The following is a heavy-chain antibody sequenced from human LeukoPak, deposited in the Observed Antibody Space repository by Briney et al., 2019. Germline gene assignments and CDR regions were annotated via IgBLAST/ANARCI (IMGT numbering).Heavy chain of an antibody. CDR3: ARDDIVVVPAAMLPVLERYNWFDP. D-gene: IGHD2-2*01. Sequence: GASVKVSCKASGYTFTGYYMHWVRQAPGQGLEWMGWINPNSGGTNYAQKFQGRVTMTRDTSTSTAYMELSRLGSDDTAVYYCARDDIVVVPAAMLPVLERYNWFDPWGQGTLVTVSS. J-gene: IGHJ5*02. CDR2: INPNSGGT. CDR1: GYTFTGYY. V-gene: IGHV1-2*02.